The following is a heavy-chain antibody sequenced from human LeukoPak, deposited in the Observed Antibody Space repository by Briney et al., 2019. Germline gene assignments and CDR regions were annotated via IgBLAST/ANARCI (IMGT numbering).Heavy chain of an antibody. V-gene: IGHV4-34*01. Sequence: SETLSLTCAVYGGSFNGYFWNWVRQPPGKGLEWIGEINHSGSFNYNPSLKSRVTLSIDTSKNQFSLKLSFVTAADTAVYYCARGDPLINAFDIWGQGTMVTVSS. J-gene: IGHJ3*02. CDR1: GGSFNGYF. CDR2: INHSGSF. CDR3: ARGDPLINAFDI.